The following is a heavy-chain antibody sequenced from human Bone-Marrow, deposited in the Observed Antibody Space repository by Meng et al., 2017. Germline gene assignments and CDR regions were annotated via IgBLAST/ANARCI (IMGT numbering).Heavy chain of an antibody. Sequence: QGQLQQWGAGLLKPSWTLSLTCAVYGGSFSGYYWSWIRQPPGKGLEWIGEINHSGSTNYNPSLKSRVTISVDTSKNQFSLKLSSVTAADTAVYYCARGLRAARPLLFGYWGQGTLVTVSS. V-gene: IGHV4-34*01. CDR2: INHSGST. CDR1: GGSFSGYY. J-gene: IGHJ4*02. D-gene: IGHD6-6*01. CDR3: ARGLRAARPLLFGY.